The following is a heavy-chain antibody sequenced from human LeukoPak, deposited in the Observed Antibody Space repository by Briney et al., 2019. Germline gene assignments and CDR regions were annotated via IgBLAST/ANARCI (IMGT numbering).Heavy chain of an antibody. CDR3: ARHVHHSSGFEYYFDY. CDR1: GDSLSNDNYY. J-gene: IGHJ4*02. D-gene: IGHD3-22*01. CDR2: VYYSGST. Sequence: SETLSLTCIVSGDSLSNDNYYWGWIRQPPGKGLEWIGSVYYSGSTYYNPSLKSRITMSVDTSKSQFSLNLSSVTAADTAVYYCARHVHHSSGFEYYFDYWGQGTLVTVSS. V-gene: IGHV4-39*01.